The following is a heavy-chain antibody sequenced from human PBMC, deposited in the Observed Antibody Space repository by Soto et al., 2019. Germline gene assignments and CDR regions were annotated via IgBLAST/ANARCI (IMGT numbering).Heavy chain of an antibody. V-gene: IGHV3-7*04. CDR2: IKQDGSEK. CDR1: GFTFSTYW. CDR3: ARARYCSGGSCHYFDF. Sequence: EVQLVESGGDLVQPGGSLSLSCAASGFTFSTYWMSWVRQAPGKGLEWVANIKQDGSEKYYVDSVKGRFTISKDNAKNSLDLQMNSRRAEDTAVYYCARARYCSGGSCHYFDFWGQGTLVTVSS. J-gene: IGHJ4*02. D-gene: IGHD2-15*01.